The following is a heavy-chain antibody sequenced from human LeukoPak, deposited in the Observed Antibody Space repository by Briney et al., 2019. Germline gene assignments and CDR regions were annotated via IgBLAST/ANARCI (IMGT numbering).Heavy chain of an antibody. CDR3: ARDHQLWLPSSAFDI. D-gene: IGHD5-18*01. CDR2: ISSSGSTI. J-gene: IGHJ3*02. V-gene: IGHV3-11*01. Sequence: GGSLRLSCAASGFTFSDYYMSWIRQAPGKGLEWVSYISSSGSTIYYADSVKGRFTISRDNAKNSPYLQMNSLRAEDTAVYYCARDHQLWLPSSAFDIWGQGTMVTVSS. CDR1: GFTFSDYY.